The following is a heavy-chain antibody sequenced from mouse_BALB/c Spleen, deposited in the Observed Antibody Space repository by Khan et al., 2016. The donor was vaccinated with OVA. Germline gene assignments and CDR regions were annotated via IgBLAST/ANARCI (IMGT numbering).Heavy chain of an antibody. V-gene: IGHV2-9*02. Sequence: VQLVESGPGLVAPSQNLSITCTVSGFSLTSHGVHWVRQPPGKGLEWLGVIWAGGSTNYNSALMSRLSISKDSSKSQVFLKMNSLQTDDTAMYYCARNREPDYFDYWGQGTTLTVSS. CDR2: IWAGGST. CDR1: GFSLTSHG. CDR3: ARNREPDYFDY. J-gene: IGHJ2*01.